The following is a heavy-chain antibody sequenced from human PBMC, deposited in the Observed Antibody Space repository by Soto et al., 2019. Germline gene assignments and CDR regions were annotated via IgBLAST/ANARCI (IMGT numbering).Heavy chain of an antibody. Sequence: GGSLRLSCAASGFTFSSYGMHWVRQAPGKGLEWVAVIWYDGSNKYYADSVKGRFTITRDNSKNTLYLQMNSLRAEDTAVYYCARDRSKTELGIDYFDYWGQGTLVTVSS. CDR1: GFTFSSYG. CDR2: IWYDGSNK. CDR3: ARDRSKTELGIDYFDY. J-gene: IGHJ4*02. D-gene: IGHD7-27*01. V-gene: IGHV3-33*01.